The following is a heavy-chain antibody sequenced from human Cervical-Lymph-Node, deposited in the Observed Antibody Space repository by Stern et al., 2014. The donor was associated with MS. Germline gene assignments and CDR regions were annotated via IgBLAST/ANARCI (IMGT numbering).Heavy chain of an antibody. CDR1: GFTFSDYA. J-gene: IGHJ4*02. CDR3: AKDRELVVVTFDS. V-gene: IGHV3-23*04. Sequence: EVQLVESGGGLVQPRGSLRLSCAASGFTFSDYAMSWVRQAPGKGLEWRSAISLSGGSTFYADSVQGRFTISRDNSKNTLYLQMNSLRAEDTAVYYCAKDRELVVVTFDSWGQGTLVTVSS. D-gene: IGHD2-15*01. CDR2: ISLSGGST.